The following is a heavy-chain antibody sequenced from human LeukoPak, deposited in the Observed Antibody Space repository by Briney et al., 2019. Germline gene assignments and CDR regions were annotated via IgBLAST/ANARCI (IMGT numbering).Heavy chain of an antibody. Sequence: SETLSLTCAVYGGSFSGYYWSWIRQPPGKGLEGRGEINHSGSTNYNPSLKSRVTISVDTSKNQFSLKLSSVTAADTAVYYCARGRHYYGSGSYYTNTRNNWFDPWGQGTLVTVSS. V-gene: IGHV4-34*01. CDR3: ARGRHYYGSGSYYTNTRNNWFDP. CDR1: GGSFSGYY. CDR2: INHSGST. D-gene: IGHD3-10*01. J-gene: IGHJ5*02.